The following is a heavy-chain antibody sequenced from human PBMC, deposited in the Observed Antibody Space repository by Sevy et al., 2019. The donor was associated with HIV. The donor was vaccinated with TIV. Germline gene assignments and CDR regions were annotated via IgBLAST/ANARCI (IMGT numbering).Heavy chain of an antibody. V-gene: IGHV3-23*01. CDR3: AKDQDNNWFHP. CDR1: GFTFSIYA. Sequence: GGSLRLSCAASGFTFSIYAMSWVRQAPGKGLEWVSTISVSGGSTYYADSVKGRFTISRDNSKNTLYLQMNSLRAEDTAVYYCAKDQDNNWFHPWGQGTLVTVSS. D-gene: IGHD2-15*01. J-gene: IGHJ5*02. CDR2: ISVSGGST.